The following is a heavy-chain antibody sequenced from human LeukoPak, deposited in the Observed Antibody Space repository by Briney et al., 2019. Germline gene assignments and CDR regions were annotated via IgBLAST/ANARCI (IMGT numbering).Heavy chain of an antibody. CDR1: GFTFSSYA. D-gene: IGHD3-22*01. CDR2: ISGSGGST. CDR3: AKDGSPGYYDSSGYYCDY. Sequence: GGSLRLSCAASGFTFSSYAMSWVRQAPGKGLEWVSAISGSGGSTYYADSVKGRFTISRDNSKNTLYLQMNSLRAEDTAVYYCAKDGSPGYYDSSGYYCDYWGQGTLVTVSS. J-gene: IGHJ4*02. V-gene: IGHV3-23*01.